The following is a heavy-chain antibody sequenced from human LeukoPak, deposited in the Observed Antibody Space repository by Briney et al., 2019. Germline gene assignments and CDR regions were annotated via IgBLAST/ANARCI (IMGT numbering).Heavy chain of an antibody. D-gene: IGHD6-6*01. CDR3: AKDLMSSSAPFDY. CDR2: ISGSGGST. J-gene: IGHJ4*02. CDR1: GFTFSSYA. V-gene: IGHV3-23*01. Sequence: GGSLRLSCAASGFTFSSYAMSWVRQAPGKGLEWVSAISGSGGSTYYADSVKGRFTISRDNSKDTLYLQMNSLRAEDTAVYYCAKDLMSSSAPFDYWGQGTLVTVSS.